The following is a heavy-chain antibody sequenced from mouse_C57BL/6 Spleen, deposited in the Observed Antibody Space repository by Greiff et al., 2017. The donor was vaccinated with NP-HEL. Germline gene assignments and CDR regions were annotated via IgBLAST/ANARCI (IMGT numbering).Heavy chain of an antibody. J-gene: IGHJ1*03. CDR2: ISYDGSN. Sequence: EVQLVESGPGLVKPSQSLSLTCSVTGYSITSGYYWNWIRQFPGNKLEWMGYISYDGSNNYNPSLKNRISITRDTSKNQFFLKLNSVTTEDTATYYCATDYYGSSNWYFDVWGTGTTVTVSS. D-gene: IGHD1-1*01. V-gene: IGHV3-6*01. CDR3: ATDYYGSSNWYFDV. CDR1: GYSITSGYY.